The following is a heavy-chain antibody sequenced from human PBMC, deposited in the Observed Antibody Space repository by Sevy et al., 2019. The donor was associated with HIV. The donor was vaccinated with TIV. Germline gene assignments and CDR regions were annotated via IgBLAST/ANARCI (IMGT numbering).Heavy chain of an antibody. D-gene: IGHD3-22*01. V-gene: IGHV1-2*02. CDR2: INPNSGGT. J-gene: IGHJ3*02. Sequence: ASVKVSCKASGYTFTGYYMHWVRQAPGQGLEWMGWINPNSGGTNYSQKFQGRVTMTRDTSISTAYMELSRLRSDDTAVYYCARELNYDSSGYPGRAAFDIWGQGTMVTVSS. CDR1: GYTFTGYY. CDR3: ARELNYDSSGYPGRAAFDI.